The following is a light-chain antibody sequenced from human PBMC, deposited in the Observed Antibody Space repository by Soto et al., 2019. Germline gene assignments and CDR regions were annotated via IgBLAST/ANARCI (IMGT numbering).Light chain of an antibody. CDR3: SSSAGSNPGV. CDR2: EVS. Sequence: QSALTQPPSASGSPGQSVTISCTGTSSDVGDYNYVSWYQQHPGKAPKLMIYEVSKRPSGVPDRFSGSKSGNAASLTVSGLQAEDEADYYCSSSAGSNPGVFGGGTKLTVL. J-gene: IGLJ3*02. V-gene: IGLV2-8*01. CDR1: SSDVGDYNY.